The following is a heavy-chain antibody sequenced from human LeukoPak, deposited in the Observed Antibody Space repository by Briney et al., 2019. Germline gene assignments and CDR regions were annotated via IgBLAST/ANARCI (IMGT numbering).Heavy chain of an antibody. Sequence: SETLSLTCTVSGGSINDSRYYWAWIRQPPGKGLEWIANIYYSGNTYYNPSLKSRVTISVDTSRNQFSVKLTSVTAADTAVYYCAREGGGYCSGGNCYSGASDIWGQGTMVTVSS. CDR1: GGSINDSRYY. CDR3: AREGGGYCSGGNCYSGASDI. J-gene: IGHJ3*02. V-gene: IGHV4-39*07. D-gene: IGHD2-15*01. CDR2: IYYSGNT.